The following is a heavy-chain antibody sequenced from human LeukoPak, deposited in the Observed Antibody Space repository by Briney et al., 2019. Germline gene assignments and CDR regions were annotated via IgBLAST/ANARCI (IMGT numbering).Heavy chain of an antibody. CDR3: TTDEWELHFDY. V-gene: IGHV3-15*01. CDR1: GFTFSNAW. D-gene: IGHD1-26*01. J-gene: IGHJ4*02. Sequence: GGSLRLSCAASGFTFSNAWMSWVRPAPGKGLEWVGRIKSKTDGGTTDYAAPVKGRFTISRDDSKNTLYLQMNSLKTEDTAVYYCTTDEWELHFDYWGQGTLVTVSS. CDR2: IKSKTDGGTT.